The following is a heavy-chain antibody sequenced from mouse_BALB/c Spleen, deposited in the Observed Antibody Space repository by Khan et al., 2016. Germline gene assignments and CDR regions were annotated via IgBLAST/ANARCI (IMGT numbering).Heavy chain of an antibody. CDR3: ASPDYGSSRGFAY. CDR1: GYTFTNYG. V-gene: IGHV9-3-1*01. Sequence: QIQLVQSGPELKKPGETVRISCKASGYTFTNYGMNWVKQAPGKGLKWMGWINTYTGEPTYADDFKGRFAFSLETSASTAYLQINNLKMEDTATYFCASPDYGSSRGFAYWGQGTLVTVSA. D-gene: IGHD1-1*01. CDR2: INTYTGEP. J-gene: IGHJ3*01.